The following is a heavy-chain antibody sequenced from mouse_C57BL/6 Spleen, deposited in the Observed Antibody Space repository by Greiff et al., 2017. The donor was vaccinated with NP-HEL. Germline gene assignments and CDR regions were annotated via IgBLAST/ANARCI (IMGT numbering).Heavy chain of an antibody. J-gene: IGHJ4*01. V-gene: IGHV1-64*01. CDR3: ARGGWGFAMDY. CDR2: IHPNSGST. D-gene: IGHD3-2*02. Sequence: QVQLKQPGAELVKPGASVKLSCKASGYTFTSYWMHWVKQRPGQGLEWIGMIHPNSGSTNYNEKFKSKATLTVDKSSSTAYMQLSSLTSEDSAVYYCARGGWGFAMDYWGQGTSVTVSS. CDR1: GYTFTSYW.